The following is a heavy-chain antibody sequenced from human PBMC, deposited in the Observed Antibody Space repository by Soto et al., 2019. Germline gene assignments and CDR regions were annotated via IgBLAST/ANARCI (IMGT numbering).Heavy chain of an antibody. V-gene: IGHV4-59*12. CDR1: GGSISSYY. Sequence: PSETLSLTCTVSGGSISSYYWSWIRQPPGKGLEWIGYIYYSGSTYYNPSLKSRVTISVDTSKNQFSLKLSSVTAADTAVYYCARGYLYYYDSSGGYFDYWGQGTLVTVSS. D-gene: IGHD3-22*01. CDR3: ARGYLYYYDSSGGYFDY. CDR2: IYYSGST. J-gene: IGHJ4*02.